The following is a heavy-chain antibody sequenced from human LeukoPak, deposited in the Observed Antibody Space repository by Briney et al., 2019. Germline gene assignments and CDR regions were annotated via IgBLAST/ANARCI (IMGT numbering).Heavy chain of an antibody. CDR1: GGTFSSYA. V-gene: IGHV1-69*05. D-gene: IGHD2-2*02. J-gene: IGHJ5*02. CDR3: ARAEYCSSTSCYTSNWFDP. Sequence: SVKVSCKASGGTFSSYAISWVRQAPGQGLEWMGGIIPIFGTASYAQKFQGRVTITTDESTSTAYMELSSLRSEDTAVYYCARAEYCSSTSCYTSNWFDPWGQGTLVTVSS. CDR2: IIPIFGTA.